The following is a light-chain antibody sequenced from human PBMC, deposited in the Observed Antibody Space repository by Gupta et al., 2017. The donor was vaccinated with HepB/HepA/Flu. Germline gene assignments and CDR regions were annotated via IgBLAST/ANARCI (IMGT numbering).Light chain of an antibody. V-gene: IGKV1-5*03. CDR3: QQYNSSPFT. J-gene: IGKJ3*01. Sequence: DIQMTQSPSTLSASVGDRVTITCRASQSISTWLAWYQQKPGKAPNLLIYKASSLESGVPSRFTGSGSGTEFTLTINSLQPDDFATYYCQQYNSSPFTFGPGTKVDIK. CDR2: KAS. CDR1: QSISTW.